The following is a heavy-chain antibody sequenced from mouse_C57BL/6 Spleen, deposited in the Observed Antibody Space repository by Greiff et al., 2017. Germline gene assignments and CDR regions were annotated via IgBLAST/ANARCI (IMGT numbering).Heavy chain of an antibody. CDR3: ARNRDLYYSNPVGAMDY. CDR2: IWSGGST. D-gene: IGHD2-5*01. Sequence: QVQLKESGPGLVQPSQSLSITCTVSGFSLTSYGVHWVRQSPGKGLEWLGVIWSGGSTDYNAAFISRLSISKDNSKSQVFFKMNSLQADDTAIYYCARNRDLYYSNPVGAMDYGGQGTSVTVSS. J-gene: IGHJ4*01. V-gene: IGHV2-2*01. CDR1: GFSLTSYG.